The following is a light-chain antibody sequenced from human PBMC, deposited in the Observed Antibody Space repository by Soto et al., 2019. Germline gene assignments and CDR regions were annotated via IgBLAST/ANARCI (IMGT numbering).Light chain of an antibody. CDR2: DVS. J-gene: IGLJ2*01. Sequence: QSVLTQPASGSGSPGQSITISCTGTSSDIGDYNYVSWYQQHPLKAPKLLIYDVSNRPSGVSNRFSGSKSGNTASLTISGLQAEDEADYYCSSYSDSSTLVVFGGGTKLTVL. CDR3: SSYSDSSTLVV. CDR1: SSDIGDYNY. V-gene: IGLV2-14*03.